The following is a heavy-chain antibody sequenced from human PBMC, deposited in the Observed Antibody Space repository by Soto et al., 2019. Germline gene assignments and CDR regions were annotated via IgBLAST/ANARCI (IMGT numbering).Heavy chain of an antibody. CDR1: GYTFTSYG. V-gene: IGHV1-69*04. CDR2: IIPILGIA. D-gene: IGHD6-19*01. CDR3: ARDSEPGVIPSSGWSR. J-gene: IGHJ4*02. Sequence: GASVKVSCKASGYTFTSYGISWVRQAPGQGLEWMGRIIPILGIANYAQKFQGRVTITADKSTSTAYMELSSLRSEDTAVYYCARDSEPGVIPSSGWSRWGQGTLVTVSS.